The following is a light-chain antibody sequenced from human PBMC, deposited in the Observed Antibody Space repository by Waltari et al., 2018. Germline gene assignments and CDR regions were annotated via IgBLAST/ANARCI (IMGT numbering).Light chain of an antibody. V-gene: IGKV1-5*03. J-gene: IGKJ2*01. CDR2: KAS. CDR3: QQYNSYPYT. CDR1: QSISSW. Sequence: DIQLTQSPSTLSPSVGDRVNITCRASQSISSWLAWYQQKPGKAPKLLIYKASSLESGVPSRFSGSGSGTEFTLTISSLQPDDFATYYCQQYNSYPYTFGQGTKLGIK.